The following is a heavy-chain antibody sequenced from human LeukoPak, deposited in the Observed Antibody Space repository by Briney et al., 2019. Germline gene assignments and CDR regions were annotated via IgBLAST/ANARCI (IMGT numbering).Heavy chain of an antibody. J-gene: IGHJ4*02. Sequence: ASVKVSCKASGYTFTSYTITWVRQAPGQGLEWVGWISAYNGNTKYAQKLQGRVTMTTDTSTSTAHMELRNLISGDTAVYYCARVLHFAADCYSFDYWGQGTLVTVSS. CDR3: ARVLHFAADCYSFDY. V-gene: IGHV1-18*01. D-gene: IGHD2-21*02. CDR2: ISAYNGNT. CDR1: GYTFTSYT.